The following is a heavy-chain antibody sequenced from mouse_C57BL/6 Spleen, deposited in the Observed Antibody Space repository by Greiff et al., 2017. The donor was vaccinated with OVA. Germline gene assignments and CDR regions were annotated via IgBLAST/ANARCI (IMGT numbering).Heavy chain of an antibody. D-gene: IGHD5-1*01. Sequence: QVQLQQPGTELVKPGASVKLSCKASGYTFTSYWMPWVKQRPGPGLEWIGNINPSNGGTKSNEKFTRKATLTVDKSSRPAYMQLSSRTSEDAAGYECARDEYDWYFEVWGTGTTVTGSS. CDR2: INPSNGGT. V-gene: IGHV1-53*01. CDR3: ARDEYDWYFEV. CDR1: GYTFTSYW. J-gene: IGHJ1*03.